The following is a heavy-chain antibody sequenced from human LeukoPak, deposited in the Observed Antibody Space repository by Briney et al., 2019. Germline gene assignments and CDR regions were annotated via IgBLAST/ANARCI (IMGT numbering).Heavy chain of an antibody. CDR1: GFTITSYA. Sequence: PGGSLRLSCAASGFTITSYAMHWVRQAPGKGLEWVAVISYHGSSQYYGDSVKGRFTISRGTLKNTLYLQMFSLRPEDTAIYYCARAGPNDHRFDYWGQGTLVTVSS. D-gene: IGHD1-1*01. V-gene: IGHV3-30-3*01. J-gene: IGHJ4*02. CDR2: ISYHGSSQ. CDR3: ARAGPNDHRFDY.